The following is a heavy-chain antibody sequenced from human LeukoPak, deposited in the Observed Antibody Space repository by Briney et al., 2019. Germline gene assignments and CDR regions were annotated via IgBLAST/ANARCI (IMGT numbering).Heavy chain of an antibody. Sequence: GASVKVSCKASGYTFTSYAMHCVRQAPGQRLEWMGWINAGNGNTKYSQKFQGRVTITRDTSASTAYMELSSLRSEDTAVYYCARGNDYYGSGKTNWFDPWGQGTLVTVSS. V-gene: IGHV1-3*01. CDR3: ARGNDYYGSGKTNWFDP. CDR2: INAGNGNT. J-gene: IGHJ5*02. CDR1: GYTFTSYA. D-gene: IGHD3-10*01.